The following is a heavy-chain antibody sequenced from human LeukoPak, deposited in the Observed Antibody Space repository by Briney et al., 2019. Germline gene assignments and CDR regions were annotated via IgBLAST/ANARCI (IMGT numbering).Heavy chain of an antibody. CDR1: GGSISSYY. J-gene: IGHJ4*02. D-gene: IGHD5-12*01. CDR3: ARDRGYSGYDFDY. Sequence: SETLSLTCTVSGGSISSYYWSWIRQPPGKGLEWIGCIYYSGSTNYNPSLKSRVTISVDTSKNQFSLKLSSVTAADTAVYYCARDRGYSGYDFDYWGQGTLVTVSS. V-gene: IGHV4-59*01. CDR2: IYYSGST.